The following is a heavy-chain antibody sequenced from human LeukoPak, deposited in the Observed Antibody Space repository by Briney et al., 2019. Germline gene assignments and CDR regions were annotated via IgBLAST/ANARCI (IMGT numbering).Heavy chain of an antibody. J-gene: IGHJ5*02. CDR1: GFTFSSYS. D-gene: IGHD2-15*01. CDR3: ARDGGYCSGGSCYSWFDP. Sequence: GGSLRLSCAASGFTFSSYSMNWVRQAPGKGLEWVSSISSSSSYIYYADSVKGRFTISRDNAKDSLYLQMNSLRAEGTAVYYCARDGGYCSGGSCYSWFDPWGQGTLVTVSS. CDR2: ISSSSSYI. V-gene: IGHV3-21*04.